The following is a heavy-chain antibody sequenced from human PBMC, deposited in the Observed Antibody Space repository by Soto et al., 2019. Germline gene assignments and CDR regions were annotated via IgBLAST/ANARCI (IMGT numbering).Heavy chain of an antibody. D-gene: IGHD6-19*01. Sequence: SGPTLVNPTQTLTLTCTFSGFSLSTSGMCVSWIRQPPGKALEWLALIDWDDDKYYSTSLKTRLTISKDTSKNQVVLTMTNMDPVDTATYYCARKRGRAVAGYYYYYGMDVWGKGTTVTVSS. CDR1: GFSLSTSGMC. J-gene: IGHJ6*04. CDR2: IDWDDDK. CDR3: ARKRGRAVAGYYYYYGMDV. V-gene: IGHV2-70*01.